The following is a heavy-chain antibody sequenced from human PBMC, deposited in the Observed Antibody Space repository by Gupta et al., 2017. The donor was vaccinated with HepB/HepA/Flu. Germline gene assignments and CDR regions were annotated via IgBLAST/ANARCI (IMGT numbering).Heavy chain of an antibody. J-gene: IGHJ5*02. D-gene: IGHD4-17*01. Sequence: QVQLQQWGAGLLKPSETLSLTCAVYGGSFSGYYWSWIRQPPGKGLEWIGEINHSGSTNYKPSLKSLVTISVDTSKNQVSLKLSSVTAADTAVYYGARGNPMTTGTTRGGGWFDPWGQGTLVTVSS. V-gene: IGHV4-34*01. CDR2: INHSGST. CDR1: GGSFSGYY. CDR3: ARGNPMTTGTTRGGGWFDP.